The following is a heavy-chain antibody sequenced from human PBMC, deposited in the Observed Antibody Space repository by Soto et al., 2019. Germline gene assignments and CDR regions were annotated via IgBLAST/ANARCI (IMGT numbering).Heavy chain of an antibody. V-gene: IGHV4-31*02. D-gene: IGHD6-19*01. CDR3: AREVTGYSSGWSRTSKLYYFDY. J-gene: IGHJ4*02. CDR1: GGSIISVGCC. CDR2: IYYSGST. Sequence: SVTLSVTWTVAGGSIISVGCCWSWNRQHPGKGLEWIGYIYYSGSTYYNPSLKSRVTISVDTSKNQFSLKLSSVTAADTAVYYCAREVTGYSSGWSRTSKLYYFDYWGQGTLVTVSS.